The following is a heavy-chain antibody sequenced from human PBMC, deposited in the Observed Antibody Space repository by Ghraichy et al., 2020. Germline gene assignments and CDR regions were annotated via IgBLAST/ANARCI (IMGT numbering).Heavy chain of an antibody. V-gene: IGHV3-23*01. Sequence: GESLNISCAASGFTFSSYAMSWVRQAPGKGLEWVSAISGSGGSTYYADSVKGRFTISRDNSKNTLYLQMNSLRAEDTAVYYCAKASNYYYYYGMDVWGQGTTVTVSS. CDR3: AKASNYYYYYGMDV. CDR1: GFTFSSYA. CDR2: ISGSGGST. J-gene: IGHJ6*02.